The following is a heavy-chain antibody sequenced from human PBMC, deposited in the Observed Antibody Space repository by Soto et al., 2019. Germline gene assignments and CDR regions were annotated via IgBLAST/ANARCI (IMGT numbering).Heavy chain of an antibody. CDR1: GGTFSSYA. CDR2: IIPILGTA. V-gene: IGHV1-69*11. J-gene: IGHJ6*02. Sequence: QVQLVQSGAEVKKPGSSVKVSCKASGGTFSSYAISWVRQAPGQGLEWMGGIIPILGTADYAQKFQGRVTITADESTSTAHMELSSLRSEDTAVYYCALHYGSGSNYYYYGMDVWGQGTTVTVSS. CDR3: ALHYGSGSNYYYYGMDV. D-gene: IGHD3-10*01.